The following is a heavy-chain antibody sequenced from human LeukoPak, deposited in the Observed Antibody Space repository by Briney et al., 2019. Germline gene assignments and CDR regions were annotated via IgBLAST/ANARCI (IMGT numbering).Heavy chain of an antibody. CDR1: GFIFNNYI. V-gene: IGHV3-21*01. J-gene: IGHJ4*02. CDR2: ITGSGSFV. CDR3: ARTLLWFGEKLPRRGYFDY. D-gene: IGHD3-10*01. Sequence: PGGSLRLSCAVSGFIFNNYIMNWVRQAPGKGLEWVSSITGSGSFVYYADSVKGRFTISRDNAKNSLFLQMNSLRAEDTAVYYCARTLLWFGEKLPRRGYFDYWGQGTLVTVSS.